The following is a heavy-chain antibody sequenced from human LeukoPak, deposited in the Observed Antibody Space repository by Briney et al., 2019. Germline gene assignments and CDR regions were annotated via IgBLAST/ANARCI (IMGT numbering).Heavy chain of an antibody. CDR3: AKRSRSSRYSGSSYYFDY. J-gene: IGHJ4*02. Sequence: GGSLRLSCAASGFTFSSYAMSWVRQAPGKGLEWVSAISGSGGSTYYADSVKGRFTISRDNSKNTLYLQMNSLRAEDTAVYYCAKRSRSSRYSGSSYYFDYWGQGTLVTVSS. D-gene: IGHD1-26*01. CDR2: ISGSGGST. V-gene: IGHV3-23*01. CDR1: GFTFSSYA.